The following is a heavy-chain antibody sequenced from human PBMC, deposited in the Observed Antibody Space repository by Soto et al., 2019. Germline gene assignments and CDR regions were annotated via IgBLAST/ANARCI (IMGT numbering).Heavy chain of an antibody. V-gene: IGHV1-18*01. Sequence: ASVKVSSKASGYTFTSYGISWVRQAPGQGLEWMGWISAYNGNTNYAQKLQGRVTMTTDTSTSTAYMELRSLRSDDTAVYYCARDQYYVFWCVYDEGGLRGGHKGSDPWGKGSLVTVSS. D-gene: IGHD3-3*01. CDR2: ISAYNGNT. CDR1: GYTFTSYG. CDR3: ARDQYYVFWCVYDEGGLRGGHKGSDP. J-gene: IGHJ5*02.